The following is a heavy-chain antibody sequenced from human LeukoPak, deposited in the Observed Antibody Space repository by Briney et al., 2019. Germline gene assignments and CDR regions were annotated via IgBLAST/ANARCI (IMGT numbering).Heavy chain of an antibody. D-gene: IGHD3-9*01. CDR2: ISYDGSNK. J-gene: IGHJ4*02. V-gene: IGHV3-30*03. Sequence: PGGSLRLSCAASGFTFSSFGMHWVRQAPGKGLEWVALISYDGSNKYYADSVKGRFTISRDNSKNTLYLQMNSLRAEDTAAYYCARDAGRYFDWLGYWGQGTLVTVSS. CDR3: ARDAGRYFDWLGY. CDR1: GFTFSSFG.